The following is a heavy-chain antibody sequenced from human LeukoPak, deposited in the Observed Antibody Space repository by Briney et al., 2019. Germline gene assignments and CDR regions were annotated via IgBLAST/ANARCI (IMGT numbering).Heavy chain of an antibody. J-gene: IGHJ4*02. V-gene: IGHV4-39*01. Sequence: SETLSLTCTVSGGSISSSSYYWGWVRQPPGKGLEWIVSIYYSGSTYNNPSLKSRVTISVDTSKNQFSLKLSSVTAADTAVYYCARRHSSGWYVDYWGQGTLVTVSS. D-gene: IGHD6-19*01. CDR2: IYYSGST. CDR1: GGSISSSSYY. CDR3: ARRHSSGWYVDY.